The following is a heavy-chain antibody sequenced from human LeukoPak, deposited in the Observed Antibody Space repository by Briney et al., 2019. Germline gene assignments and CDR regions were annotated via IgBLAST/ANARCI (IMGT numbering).Heavy chain of an antibody. V-gene: IGHV1-46*01. CDR2: INPSGGTT. CDR3: AKDSAAPGTRGWFDP. D-gene: IGHD6-13*01. CDR1: GYTFTNYY. Sequence: VASVKVSCKASGYTFTNYYMHWVRQAPGQGLEWMGIINPSGGTTSYAQKFQGRLTMTRDTSTSTVYMELSSLRSEDTAVYYCAKDSAAPGTRGWFDPWGQGTLVTVSS. J-gene: IGHJ5*02.